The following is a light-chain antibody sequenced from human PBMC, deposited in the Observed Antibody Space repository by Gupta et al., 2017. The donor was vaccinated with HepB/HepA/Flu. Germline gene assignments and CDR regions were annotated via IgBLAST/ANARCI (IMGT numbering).Light chain of an antibody. J-gene: IGKJ1*01. CDR3: QQYSNFFRT. V-gene: IGKV1-5*03. CDR1: QSIDIW. CDR2: KAS. Sequence: DIQMTQSPPTLPASEGDTVTITCRASQSIDIWLAWYQQKPGKAPNLLIYKASSLQSGVPSRFSGSGSGTEFTLTISSLQPDDFATYYCQQYSNFFRTLGQGTKVEIK.